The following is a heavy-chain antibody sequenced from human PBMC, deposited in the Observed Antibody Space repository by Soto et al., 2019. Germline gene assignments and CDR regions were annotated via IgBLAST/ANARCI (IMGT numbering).Heavy chain of an antibody. CDR2: INHSGST. CDR1: GGSFSGYY. Sequence: QVQLQQWGAGLLKPSETLSLTCAVYGGSFSGYYWSWIRQPPGKGLEWIGEINHSGSTNYNPSLNRRVTISVDTSKNQFSLKLSSVTAADTAVYYCAKNGDGYCSSTSCPPSGWFDPWGQGTLVTVSS. V-gene: IGHV4-34*01. D-gene: IGHD2-2*01. CDR3: AKNGDGYCSSTSCPPSGWFDP. J-gene: IGHJ5*02.